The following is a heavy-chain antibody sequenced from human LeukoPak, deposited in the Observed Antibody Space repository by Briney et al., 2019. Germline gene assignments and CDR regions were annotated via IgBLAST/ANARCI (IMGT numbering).Heavy chain of an antibody. V-gene: IGHV5-51*01. D-gene: IGHD6-13*01. Sequence: GESLKISCKGSGYRFTSYWIGWVRQMPGKGLGWMGIIYPGDSDTRYSPSFQGQVTISADKSINTAYLQWSSLKASDTAMYYCARPNTYSSSWYSLNYWGQGTLVTVSS. CDR1: GYRFTSYW. J-gene: IGHJ4*02. CDR3: ARPNTYSSSWYSLNY. CDR2: IYPGDSDT.